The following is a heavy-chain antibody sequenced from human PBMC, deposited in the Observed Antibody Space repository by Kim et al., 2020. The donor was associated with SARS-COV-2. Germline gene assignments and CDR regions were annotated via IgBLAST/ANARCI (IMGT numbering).Heavy chain of an antibody. J-gene: IGHJ4*02. D-gene: IGHD2-15*01. CDR1: GGSISSSSYY. V-gene: IGHV4-39*01. CDR2: IYYSGST. Sequence: SETLSLTCTVSGGSISSSSYYWGWIRQPPGKGLEWIGSIYYSGSTYYNPSLKSRVTISVDTSKNQFSLKLSSVTAADTAVYYCARNVVVVADEIDYWGQGTLVTVSS. CDR3: ARNVVVVADEIDY.